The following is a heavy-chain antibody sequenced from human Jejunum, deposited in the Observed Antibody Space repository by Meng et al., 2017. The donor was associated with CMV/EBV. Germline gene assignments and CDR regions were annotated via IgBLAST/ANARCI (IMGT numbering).Heavy chain of an antibody. CDR1: GFDFEDYT. CDR3: ATIGGLQAFDF. V-gene: IGHV3-43*01. Sequence: CSASGFDFEDYTMHWVRQAPGGSLEWVSLISWDGGDTLYADSVRGRFTISRDNSKNSLYLHMSSLRADDTAFYYCATIGGLQAFDFWGQGTMVTVSS. J-gene: IGHJ3*01. CDR2: ISWDGGDT. D-gene: IGHD3-16*01.